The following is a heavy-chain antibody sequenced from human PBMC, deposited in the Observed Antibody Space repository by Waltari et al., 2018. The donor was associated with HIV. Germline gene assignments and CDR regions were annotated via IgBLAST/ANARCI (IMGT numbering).Heavy chain of an antibody. V-gene: IGHV3-9*01. J-gene: IGHJ3*02. CDR2: ITWNRVPI. D-gene: IGHD4-17*01. CDR1: GFTFGDFG. Sequence: EVQLAESGGGLIEPGTSLRVSCAASGFTFGDFGMHWVRQVPGAGLEWVSGITWNRVPIGYADSVKGRFTISRDNAKNSLYLQMSGLRSEDTALYYCARDGDYGGIDAFDMWGQGTMVTVSS. CDR3: ARDGDYGGIDAFDM.